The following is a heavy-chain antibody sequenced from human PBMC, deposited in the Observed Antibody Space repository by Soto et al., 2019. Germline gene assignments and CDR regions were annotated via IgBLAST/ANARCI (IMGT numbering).Heavy chain of an antibody. CDR2: IIPALGTT. D-gene: IGHD2-21*01. CDR1: GGPFSSHT. CDR3: ARPGLGDDWYLGR. V-gene: IGHV1-69*08. Sequence: QAQLVQSGAEVKKPGSSVKVSCKAFGGPFSSHTFSWVRQAPGQGLEWMGRIIPALGTTTYAQKFQGRVTIPAHNSCTTAYRDRNSPKTGDTAVYYGARPGLGDDWYLGRWGWGPGFTVPS. J-gene: IGHJ2*01.